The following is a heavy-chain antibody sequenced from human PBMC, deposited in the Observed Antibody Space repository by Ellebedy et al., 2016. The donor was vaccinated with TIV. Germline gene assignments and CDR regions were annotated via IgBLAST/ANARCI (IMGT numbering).Heavy chain of an antibody. CDR2: IKPDGNQK. V-gene: IGHV3-7*01. CDR1: GFTFRTYH. D-gene: IGHD2-15*01. Sequence: GESLKISXAASGFTFRTYHMNWVRQAPGKGPEWVATIKPDGNQKDYVVSVRGRFTISRDNAMNSLYLQMNSLSPEDTALYYCARTGYSWEGLDGWGQGTLVTVSA. J-gene: IGHJ4*02. CDR3: ARTGYSWEGLDG.